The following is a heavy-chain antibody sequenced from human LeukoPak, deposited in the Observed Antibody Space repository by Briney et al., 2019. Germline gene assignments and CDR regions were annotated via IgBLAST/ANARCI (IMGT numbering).Heavy chain of an antibody. CDR3: AKDSFNYDSSGYPDY. CDR2: ISGSGGST. Sequence: GGSLRLSCAASGFAFSSYAMSWVRQAPGKGLEWVSAISGSGGSTYYADSVKGRFTISRDNSKNTLYLQMNSLRAEDTAVYYCAKDSFNYDSSGYPDYWGQGTLVTISS. CDR1: GFAFSSYA. J-gene: IGHJ4*02. V-gene: IGHV3-23*01. D-gene: IGHD3-22*01.